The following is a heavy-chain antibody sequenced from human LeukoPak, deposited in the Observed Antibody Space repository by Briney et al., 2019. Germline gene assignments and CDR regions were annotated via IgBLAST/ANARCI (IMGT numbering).Heavy chain of an antibody. D-gene: IGHD2-15*01. Sequence: GGSLRLSCAASGFTFSSYAMSRVRQAPGKGLEWVSILSGSGGNTHYADSVKGRFTISRDNSKNTLYLQMNSLRAEDTAVYYCAKRREGCSGGSCYPSLDYWGQGTLVTVSS. CDR2: LSGSGGNT. CDR1: GFTFSSYA. V-gene: IGHV3-23*01. J-gene: IGHJ4*02. CDR3: AKRREGCSGGSCYPSLDY.